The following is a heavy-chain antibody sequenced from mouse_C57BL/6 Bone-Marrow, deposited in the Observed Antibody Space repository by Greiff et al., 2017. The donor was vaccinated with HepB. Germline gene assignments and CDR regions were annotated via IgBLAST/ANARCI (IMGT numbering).Heavy chain of an antibody. CDR2: INPGSGGT. V-gene: IGHV1-54*01. J-gene: IGHJ1*03. CDR3: ARSDGSPHCYFDV. Sequence: QVQLQQSGAELVRPGTSVKVSCKASGYAFTNYLIEWVKQRPGQGLEWIGVINPGSGGTNYNEKFKGKATLTADKSSSTAYMQLSSLTSEDSAVYFCARSDGSPHCYFDVWGTGTTVTVSS. CDR1: GYAFTNYL. D-gene: IGHD1-1*01.